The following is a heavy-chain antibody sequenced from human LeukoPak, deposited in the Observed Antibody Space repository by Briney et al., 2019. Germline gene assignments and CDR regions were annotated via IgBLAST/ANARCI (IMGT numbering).Heavy chain of an antibody. D-gene: IGHD3-22*01. CDR1: GYTFTVYY. CDR2: IDPKNGGT. V-gene: IGHV1-2*02. J-gene: IGHJ6*03. CDR3: ASADSSGYYYYYYYMDV. Sequence: ASVKVSCKASGYTFTVYYIHWVRQAPGQGLEWMGWIDPKNGGTNYAQSFQGRVTLTRDTSVSTAYMELSGLRSDDTAVYYCASADSSGYYYYYYYMDVWGKGTTVTVSS.